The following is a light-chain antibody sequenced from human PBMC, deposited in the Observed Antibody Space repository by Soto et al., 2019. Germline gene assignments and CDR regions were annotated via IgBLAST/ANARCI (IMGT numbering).Light chain of an antibody. CDR1: SSDVGSYDR. J-gene: IGLJ2*01. Sequence: QSALTQPPSVSASPGQSVTISCTGTSSDVGSYDRVSWYQQPPGTAPKLMIYEVSNRPSGVPDRFSGSKSGNTAALTISGLQAEDEADYFCASYTPSSAFVVFGGGTKLTVL. CDR3: ASYTPSSAFVV. CDR2: EVS. V-gene: IGLV2-18*02.